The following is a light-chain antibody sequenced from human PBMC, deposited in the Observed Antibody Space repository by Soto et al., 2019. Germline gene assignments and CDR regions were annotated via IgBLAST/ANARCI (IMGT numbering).Light chain of an antibody. CDR1: QTISSY. CDR2: DAS. V-gene: IGKV3-11*01. CDR3: QQRINWPLT. Sequence: EIVLTQSPATLSLSPGERATLSCRASQTISSYLAWYQQKPGQAPRLLIYDASNRAAGIPPRFSGFGSGTDFTLTISSLEPEDVAIYYCQQRINWPLTFGGGTNVEIK. J-gene: IGKJ4*01.